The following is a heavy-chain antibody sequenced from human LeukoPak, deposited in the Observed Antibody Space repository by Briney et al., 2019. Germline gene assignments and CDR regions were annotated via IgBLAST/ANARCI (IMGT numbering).Heavy chain of an antibody. V-gene: IGHV3-9*01. D-gene: IGHD1-1*01. J-gene: IGHJ4*02. CDR2: ISWNSGSI. CDR1: GFTFDDYA. CDR3: ARGARGNDDVSLDS. Sequence: PGGSLRLSCAASGFTFDDYAMHWVRQAPGKGLEWVSGISWNSGSIGYADSVKGRFTISRDNAKNSLYLQMNSLRAEDTAVYYCARGARGNDDVSLDSWGQGTLVTVSP.